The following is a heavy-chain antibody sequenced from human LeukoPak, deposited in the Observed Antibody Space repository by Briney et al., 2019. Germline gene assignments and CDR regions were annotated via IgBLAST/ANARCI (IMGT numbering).Heavy chain of an antibody. Sequence: KSSETLSLTCTVSGGSISSGDYYWSWIRQPPGKGLEWIGYIYYSGSTYYNPSLKSRVTISVDTSKNQFSLKLSSVTAADTAVYYCARHKRYYDFWSGDYMDVWGKGTTVTVSS. V-gene: IGHV4-30-4*08. D-gene: IGHD3-3*01. J-gene: IGHJ6*03. CDR1: GGSISSGDYY. CDR3: ARHKRYYDFWSGDYMDV. CDR2: IYYSGST.